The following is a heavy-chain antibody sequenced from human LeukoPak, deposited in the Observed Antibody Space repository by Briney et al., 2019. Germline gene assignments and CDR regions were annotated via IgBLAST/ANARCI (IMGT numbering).Heavy chain of an antibody. J-gene: IGHJ4*02. V-gene: IGHV4-59*08. CDR1: SGSISSYY. Sequence: SETLSLTCSLSSGSISSYYWTWLRQPPGKTLQWIGNVYFNGDTNFNPSLKSRVTISVDTSNNQFSLKLPSVTAADTAVYYCARQFGLMRSYRHLDHWGPGILVTVSA. CDR3: ARQFGLMRSYRHLDH. CDR2: VYFNGDT. D-gene: IGHD3/OR15-3a*01.